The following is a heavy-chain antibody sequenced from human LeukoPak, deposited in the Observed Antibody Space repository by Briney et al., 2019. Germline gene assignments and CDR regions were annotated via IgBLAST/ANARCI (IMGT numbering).Heavy chain of an antibody. CDR1: GYSFTGYY. Sequence: GASVKVSCKASGYSFTGYYMHWVRQAPGQGLEWMGWINANSGGTNYAQKFQGRVTITRDTSINTAYMELSRLRSDDTDVYYCARDLRNSSSWYELNYWGQGTLVTVSS. CDR3: ARDLRNSSSWYELNY. V-gene: IGHV1-2*02. D-gene: IGHD6-13*01. CDR2: INANSGGT. J-gene: IGHJ4*02.